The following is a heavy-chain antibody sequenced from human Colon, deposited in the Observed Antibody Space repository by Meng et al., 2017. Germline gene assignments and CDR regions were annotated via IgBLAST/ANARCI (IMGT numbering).Heavy chain of an antibody. CDR2: IYLSGSP. J-gene: IGHJ4*02. V-gene: IGHV4-4*02. D-gene: IGHD6-19*01. CDR1: GGSISSSNY. CDR3: ARHGGWHFDY. Sequence: QVELQGSGPGLVEPSGTLSLPCAVSGGSISSSNYWSWGRQPPGKGLEWIGQIYLSGSPSYNPSLESRVTISVDKSKNQLSLRLTSVTAADTAIYYCARHGGWHFDYWGQGTLVTVSS.